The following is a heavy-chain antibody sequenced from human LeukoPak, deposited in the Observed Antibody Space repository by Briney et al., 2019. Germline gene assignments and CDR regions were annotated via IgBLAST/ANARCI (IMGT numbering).Heavy chain of an antibody. D-gene: IGHD2-2*01. CDR3: AKGPLRGTAAAIDY. J-gene: IGHJ4*02. Sequence: GGSLRLSCAASEFTFSSYSMNWVRQAPGKGLEWVAVISYDGRNKRYPDSVKGRFTISRDISTDTLWLQMDSLRTEDTAVYYCAKGPLRGTAAAIDYWGQGTLVTVSS. V-gene: IGHV3-30*18. CDR1: EFTFSSYS. CDR2: ISYDGRNK.